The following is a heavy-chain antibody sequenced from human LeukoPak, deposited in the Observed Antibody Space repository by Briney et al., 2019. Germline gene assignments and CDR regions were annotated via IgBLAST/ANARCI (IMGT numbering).Heavy chain of an antibody. Sequence: SETLSLTCAVYGGSFSGYYWSWIRQPPGKGLEGIGEINHSGSTNYNPSLKRRVTISVDTSKNQFSLKLNSVTAADTAVYYCARATDYPWYFDYWGQGTLVTVSS. V-gene: IGHV4-34*01. CDR1: GGSFSGYY. CDR3: ARATDYPWYFDY. J-gene: IGHJ4*02. D-gene: IGHD4-11*01. CDR2: INHSGST.